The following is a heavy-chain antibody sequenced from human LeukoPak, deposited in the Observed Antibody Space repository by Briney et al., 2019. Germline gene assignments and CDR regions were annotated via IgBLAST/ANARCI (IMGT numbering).Heavy chain of an antibody. D-gene: IGHD3-16*02. CDR1: GYTFTSYA. CDR3: ARLIVRMGNRSATYFDY. Sequence: ASVKVSCKASGYTFTSYAMNWVRQAPGQGLEWMGWINTNTGNPTYAQGFTGRFVFSLDTSVSTAYLQISSLKAEDTAVYYCARLIVRMGNRSATYFDYWGQGTLVTVSS. V-gene: IGHV7-4-1*02. CDR2: INTNTGNP. J-gene: IGHJ4*02.